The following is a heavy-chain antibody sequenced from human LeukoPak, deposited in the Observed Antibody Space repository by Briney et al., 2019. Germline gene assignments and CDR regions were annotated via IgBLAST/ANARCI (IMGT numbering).Heavy chain of an antibody. J-gene: IGHJ4*02. CDR3: ARDFFHGHCSGLTCFLLDS. CDR2: ISAYNGNT. V-gene: IGHV1-18*01. Sequence: EASVKVSCKASGYTFTRYGTTWVRQAPGQGLEWMGWISAYNGNTNYAQKFQGRLTVTTDTSTNTAYMELGSLRPDDTAVYYCARDFFHGHCSGLTCFLLDSWGQGSLVTVSS. CDR1: GYTFTRYG. D-gene: IGHD2-15*01.